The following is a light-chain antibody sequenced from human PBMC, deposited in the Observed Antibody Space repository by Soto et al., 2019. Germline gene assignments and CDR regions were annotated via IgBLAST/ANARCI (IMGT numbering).Light chain of an antibody. J-gene: IGKJ5*01. V-gene: IGKV3-11*01. CDR1: QSVSSH. CDR2: GAS. CDR3: QQRSNWPRAT. Sequence: QSPATLSLSPGERATVSCRASQSVSSHLAWYQQKRGQAPRLLIYGASNRATGIPARFSGSGSGTDFTLTISSLEPEDFAVYYCQQRSNWPRATFGQGTRLEIK.